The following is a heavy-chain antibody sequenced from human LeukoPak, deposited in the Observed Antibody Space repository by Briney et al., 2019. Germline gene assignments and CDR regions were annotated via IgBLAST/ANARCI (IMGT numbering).Heavy chain of an antibody. CDR1: GYTFTGYY. V-gene: IGHV1-2*06. Sequence: ASVKVSCKASGYTFTGYYMHWVRQAPGQGLEWMGRINPNSGGTNYARKFQGRVTMTRDTSISTAYMELSRLRSDDTAVYYCARAPPFGYSSSWRYYYGMDVWGQGTTVTVSS. CDR2: INPNSGGT. J-gene: IGHJ6*02. D-gene: IGHD6-13*01. CDR3: ARAPPFGYSSSWRYYYGMDV.